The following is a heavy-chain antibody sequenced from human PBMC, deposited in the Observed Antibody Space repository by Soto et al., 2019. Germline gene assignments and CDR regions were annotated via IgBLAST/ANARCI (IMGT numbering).Heavy chain of an antibody. J-gene: IGHJ4*02. CDR1: GYTLTSYA. V-gene: IGHV1-3*01. CDR3: AREGGAMIVVSFDY. Sequence: GVSEKISCKPSGYTLTSYARHWVRQTPGQRLEWMGWINAGNGHTKYSQKFQGRVTITRDTSASTAYMELSSLRSEDTAVYYCAREGGAMIVVSFDYWGQGTLVTVSS. D-gene: IGHD3-22*01. CDR2: INAGNGHT.